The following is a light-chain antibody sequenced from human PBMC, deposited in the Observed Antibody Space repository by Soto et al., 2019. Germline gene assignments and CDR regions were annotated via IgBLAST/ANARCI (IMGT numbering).Light chain of an antibody. J-gene: IGKJ3*01. CDR2: GAS. CDR1: QSVSSSY. Sequence: EIVLTQSPGTLSLSPGERAILSCRASQSVSSSYLAWYQQKPGQAPRLLIYGASSRATGIPDRFSGSGSGTDFTLTISRLEPEDFAVYYCQQYGTTFGPGTKVDIK. CDR3: QQYGTT. V-gene: IGKV3-20*01.